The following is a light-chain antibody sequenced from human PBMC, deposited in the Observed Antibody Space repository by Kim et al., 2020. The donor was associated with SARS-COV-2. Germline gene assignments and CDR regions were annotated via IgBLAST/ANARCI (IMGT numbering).Light chain of an antibody. J-gene: IGKJ2*01. CDR2: GSS. CDR3: QQYDSSPYT. V-gene: IGKV3-20*01. Sequence: EIVLTQSPGTLSLSPGERATLSCRASQSVDSRYLAWYQQKPGQAPRLLIYGSSSRATGIPDRFSGSGSETDFTLTISRLEAEDFAVYYCQQYDSSPYTFGQGTKLEIK. CDR1: QSVDSRY.